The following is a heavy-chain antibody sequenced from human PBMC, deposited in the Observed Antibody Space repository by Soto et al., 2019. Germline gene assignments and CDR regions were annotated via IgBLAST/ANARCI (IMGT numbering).Heavy chain of an antibody. J-gene: IGHJ6*02. CDR1: GFTASTDW. Sequence: GGSLRLSCAASGFTASTDWMYWVRQAPGKGLEWVSLIKSGGNTYYADSVEGRFTISRDNSKNTVYLQMNGLRAEDTAVYYCVRENYYYGMDVWGQGTTVTVSS. CDR2: IKSGGNT. CDR3: VRENYYYGMDV. V-gene: IGHV3-66*01.